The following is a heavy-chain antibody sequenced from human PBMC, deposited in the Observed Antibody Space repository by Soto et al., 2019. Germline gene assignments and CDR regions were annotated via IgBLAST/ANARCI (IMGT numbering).Heavy chain of an antibody. J-gene: IGHJ3*02. CDR1: GGSISSSNW. Sequence: PSETLSLTCAVSGGSISSSNWWSWVRQPPGKGLEWIGEIYHSGSTNYNPSLKSRVTISVDKSKNQFSLKLSSVTAADTAVYYCARIYCGGDCDAFDIWGQGTMVTVSS. CDR2: IYHSGST. V-gene: IGHV4-4*02. D-gene: IGHD2-21*02. CDR3: ARIYCGGDCDAFDI.